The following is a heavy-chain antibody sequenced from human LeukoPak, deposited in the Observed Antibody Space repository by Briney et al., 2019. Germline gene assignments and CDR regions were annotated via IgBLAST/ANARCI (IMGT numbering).Heavy chain of an antibody. J-gene: IGHJ4*02. Sequence: GGSLRLSCAASGFTVTSHYMTWVRQAPGKGLAWVSTVSPGSVTYYADSVKGRFTISKDSSKNILYLQMNSLGAEDTAVYYCARSTTWYKNFFDYWGQGALVTVSS. D-gene: IGHD2/OR15-2a*01. V-gene: IGHV3-66*01. CDR3: ARSTTWYKNFFDY. CDR2: VSPGSVT. CDR1: GFTVTSHY.